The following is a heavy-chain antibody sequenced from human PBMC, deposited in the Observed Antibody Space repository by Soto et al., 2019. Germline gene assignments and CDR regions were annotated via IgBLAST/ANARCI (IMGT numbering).Heavy chain of an antibody. J-gene: IGHJ1*01. CDR3: ARGDCSGGSCSTWSLQH. CDR1: GYTFTSYG. D-gene: IGHD2-15*01. CDR2: ISAYNGNT. Sequence: ASVKVSCKASGYTFTSYGISWVRQAPGQGLEWMGWISAYNGNTNYAQKLQGRVTMTTDTSTSTAYMELRSLRSDDTAVYYCARGDCSGGSCSTWSLQHWGQGTLDTVSS. V-gene: IGHV1-18*01.